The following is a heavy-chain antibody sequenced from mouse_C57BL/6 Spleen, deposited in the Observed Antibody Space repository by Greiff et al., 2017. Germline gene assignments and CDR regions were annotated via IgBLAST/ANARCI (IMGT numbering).Heavy chain of an antibody. CDR3: AREYGNYLYWYFDV. J-gene: IGHJ1*03. D-gene: IGHD2-10*02. CDR2: IYPGSGST. CDR1: GYTFTSYW. Sequence: VQLQQPGAELVKPGASVKMSCKASGYTFTSYWITWVKQRPGQGLEWIGDIYPGSGSTNYNEKFKSKATLTVDTSSSTAYMQLSSLTSEDSAVYYCAREYGNYLYWYFDVWGTGTTVTVSS. V-gene: IGHV1-55*01.